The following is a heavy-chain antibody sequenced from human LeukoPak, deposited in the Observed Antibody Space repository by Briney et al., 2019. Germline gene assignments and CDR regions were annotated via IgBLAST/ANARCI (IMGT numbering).Heavy chain of an antibody. Sequence: PSETLSFTCTVSGASISNSHYYWGWIRQPPGKGLEWIGSIFYSGSTYYNPSLKSRVTISVDTSKNQFSPKLSSVTAADTAVYYCARGLNWGQGTLVTVSS. CDR2: IFYSGST. D-gene: IGHD3-22*01. CDR3: ARGLN. J-gene: IGHJ4*02. V-gene: IGHV4-39*01. CDR1: GASISNSHYY.